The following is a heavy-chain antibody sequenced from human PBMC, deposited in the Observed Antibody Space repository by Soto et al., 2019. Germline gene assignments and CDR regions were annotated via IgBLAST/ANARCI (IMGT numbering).Heavy chain of an antibody. CDR1: GGSISGSGYY. CDR3: ARHYGAFDP. D-gene: IGHD4-17*01. CDR2: IYYSGST. Sequence: QLQLQESGPGLVKPSETLSLTCTVSGGSISGSGYYWGWIRQPPGKGLEWIGTIYYSGSTYSNSSLKRRVTISVDTSKNQFSLKLSSVTAADTAIYYCARHYGAFDPWGQGTLVTGSS. J-gene: IGHJ5*02. V-gene: IGHV4-39*01.